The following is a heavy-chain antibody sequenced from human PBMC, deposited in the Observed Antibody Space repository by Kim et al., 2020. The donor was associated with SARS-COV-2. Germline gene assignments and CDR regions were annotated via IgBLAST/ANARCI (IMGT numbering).Heavy chain of an antibody. J-gene: IGHJ4*02. D-gene: IGHD2-21*02. Sequence: SETLSLTCAVYGGSFSGYYWSWIRQPPGKGLEWIGEINHSGSTNYNPSLKSRVTISVDTSKNQFSLKLSSVTAADTAVYYCARFLVPTIPFDYWGQGTLVTVSS. CDR2: INHSGST. V-gene: IGHV4-34*01. CDR1: GGSFSGYY. CDR3: ARFLVPTIPFDY.